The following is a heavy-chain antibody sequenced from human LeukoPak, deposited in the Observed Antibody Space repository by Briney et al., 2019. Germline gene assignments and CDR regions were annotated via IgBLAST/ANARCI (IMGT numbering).Heavy chain of an antibody. CDR1: GFTFSSYA. V-gene: IGHV3-23*01. D-gene: IGHD3-22*01. Sequence: GGSLRLSCAASGFTFSSYAMSWVRQAPGKGQEWVSAISGSGGSTYYADSVKGRFTISRDNSKNTLYLQMNSLRAEDTAVYYCAKDAHYYDSSGYGSYYFDYWGQGTLVTVSS. CDR3: AKDAHYYDSSGYGSYYFDY. CDR2: ISGSGGST. J-gene: IGHJ4*02.